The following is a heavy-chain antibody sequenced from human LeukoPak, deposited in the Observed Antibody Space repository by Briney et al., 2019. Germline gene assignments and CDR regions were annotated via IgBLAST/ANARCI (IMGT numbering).Heavy chain of an antibody. Sequence: SETLSLTCTVYGGSISSSSYYWGWIRQPPGNGLEWIGSIYYSGSTYYNPSLKSRVTISVDTSKNQFSLKLSSVTAADTAVYYCARSHYVVVPAAIPRVDYWGQGTLATVFS. CDR3: ARSHYVVVPAAIPRVDY. J-gene: IGHJ4*02. V-gene: IGHV4-39*01. D-gene: IGHD2-2*02. CDR1: GGSISSSSYY. CDR2: IYYSGST.